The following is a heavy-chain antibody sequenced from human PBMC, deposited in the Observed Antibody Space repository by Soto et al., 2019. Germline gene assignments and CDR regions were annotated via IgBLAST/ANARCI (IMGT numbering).Heavy chain of an antibody. CDR3: ARRDCSGGSCYSSGAFDI. V-gene: IGHV4-34*01. CDR1: GGSFSGYY. J-gene: IGHJ3*02. Sequence: QVQLQQWGAGLLKPSETLSLTCAVYGGSFSGYYWSWIRQPPGKGLAWIGEINHSGSTNYNPSLKSRCTITVDTSKHQFSRELSSVTDADTAVYYCARRDCSGGSCYSSGAFDIWGQGTMVTVSS. D-gene: IGHD2-15*01. CDR2: INHSGST.